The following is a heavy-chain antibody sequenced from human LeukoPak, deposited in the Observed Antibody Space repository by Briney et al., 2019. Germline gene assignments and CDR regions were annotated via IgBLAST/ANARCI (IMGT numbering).Heavy chain of an antibody. J-gene: IGHJ4*02. CDR2: INHSGST. D-gene: IGHD6-19*01. Sequence: SETLSLTCAIYGGSFSGYYWSWIRKPPGKGLEWIGEINHSGSTNYNPSLKSRVTISVDTSKNQFSLKLSSVTAADTAVYYCARERSGWYTGGGNYWGQGTLVTVSS. CDR1: GGSFSGYY. V-gene: IGHV4-34*01. CDR3: ARERSGWYTGGGNY.